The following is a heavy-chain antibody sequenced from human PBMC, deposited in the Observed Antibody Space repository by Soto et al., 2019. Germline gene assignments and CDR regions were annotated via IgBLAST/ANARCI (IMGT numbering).Heavy chain of an antibody. CDR3: AKSMAAPGSLDY. D-gene: IGHD6-13*01. CDR2: ISYDVSNK. V-gene: IGHV3-30*18. Sequence: QVQLVESGGGVVQPGRSLRLSCTASGFTFSIYGMHWVRQAPGKGLEWVAVISYDVSNKYYADSVKGRFTISRDNSKNTLYRHMNSLRAEDTAVYYWAKSMAAPGSLDYWGLGTLVTVSS. J-gene: IGHJ4*02. CDR1: GFTFSIYG.